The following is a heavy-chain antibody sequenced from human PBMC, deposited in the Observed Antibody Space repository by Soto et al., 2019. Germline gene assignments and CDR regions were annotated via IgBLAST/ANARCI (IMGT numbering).Heavy chain of an antibody. V-gene: IGHV1-8*01. J-gene: IGHJ5*02. Sequence: ASVKVSCKASGYIFTSNDVSWVRQATGQGLEWMGWMNPGSGDKGYAHKFQGRVTMTRNISIATAYMELSSLRADDTAIYYCAGIASFASLNWFDPWRQGTLVTVSS. D-gene: IGHD3-16*02. CDR3: AGIASFASLNWFDP. CDR2: MNPGSGDK. CDR1: GYIFTSND.